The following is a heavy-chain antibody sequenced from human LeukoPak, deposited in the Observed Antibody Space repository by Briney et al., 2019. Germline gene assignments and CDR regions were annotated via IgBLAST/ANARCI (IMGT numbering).Heavy chain of an antibody. D-gene: IGHD2-2*01. Sequence: SETLSLTCTVSGGSISSTSNYWVWIRQPPGKGLEWIGTIYYTGTTNYNPSLKSRVIISVDTSKSQFSLRLSSVTAADTAVYYCARVAAIFRSRAFDFWGQGTMVTVSS. CDR3: ARVAAIFRSRAFDF. CDR1: GGSISSTSNY. CDR2: IYYTGTT. J-gene: IGHJ3*01. V-gene: IGHV4-39*01.